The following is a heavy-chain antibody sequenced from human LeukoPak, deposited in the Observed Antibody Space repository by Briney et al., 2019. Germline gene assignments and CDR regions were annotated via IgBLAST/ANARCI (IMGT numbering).Heavy chain of an antibody. V-gene: IGHV3-48*01. Sequence: GGSLRLSCAASGFTFSSYGMTWVRQAPGKGLEWVSYISSSGTTISYAQSVKGRFTITRDNAQNSLTLHMNTLRADDTAVYYCAKDGGTHFDHWGQGTLVTVSS. CDR1: GFTFSSYG. J-gene: IGHJ4*02. CDR3: AKDGGTHFDH. D-gene: IGHD1-26*01. CDR2: ISSSGTTI.